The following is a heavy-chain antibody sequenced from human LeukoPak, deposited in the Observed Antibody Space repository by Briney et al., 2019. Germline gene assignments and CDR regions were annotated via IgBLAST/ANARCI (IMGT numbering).Heavy chain of an antibody. D-gene: IGHD3-3*01. CDR2: ISGSGGTS. CDR1: GFTFSGYA. J-gene: IGHJ6*02. Sequence: GGSLRLSCAASGFTFSGYAMTWVRQAPGKGLEWVSGISGSGGTSNSADSVKGRFTISRDNSKNTLYLQMNSLRAEDTAIYYCATTKTVRFFEWSSSIYGMDVWGHGTTVTVSS. CDR3: ATTKTVRFFEWSSSIYGMDV. V-gene: IGHV3-23*01.